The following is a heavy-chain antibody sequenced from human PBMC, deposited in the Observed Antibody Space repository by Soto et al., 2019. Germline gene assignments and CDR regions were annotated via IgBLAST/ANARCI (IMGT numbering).Heavy chain of an antibody. CDR3: ARWGGRGDCSSTSCYAFDY. D-gene: IGHD2-2*01. V-gene: IGHV4-31*03. CDR2: IYYSGST. Sequence: QVQLQESGPGLVKPSQTLSLTCTVSGGSISSGGYYWSWIRQHPGKGLEWIGYIYYSGSTYYNPSLKSRFNITVDTSKNQFSLKLSSVTAADTAVYYCARWGGRGDCSSTSCYAFDYWGQGTLVTVSS. CDR1: GGSISSGGYY. J-gene: IGHJ4*02.